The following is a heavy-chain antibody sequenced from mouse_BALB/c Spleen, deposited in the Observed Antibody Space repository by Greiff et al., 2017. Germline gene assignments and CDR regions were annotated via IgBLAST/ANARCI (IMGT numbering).Heavy chain of an antibody. J-gene: IGHJ4*01. CDR2: IWTGGGT. D-gene: IGHD3-1*01. V-gene: IGHV2-9-2*01. CDR3: VRQLGLQHYAMDY. Sequence: QVQLQQSGPGLVAPSQSLSITCTVSGFSLTSYDISWIRQPPGKGLEWLGVIWTGGGTNYNSAFMSRLSISKDNSKSQVFLKMNSLQTDDTAIYYCVRQLGLQHYAMDYWGQGTSVTVSS. CDR1: GFSLTSYD.